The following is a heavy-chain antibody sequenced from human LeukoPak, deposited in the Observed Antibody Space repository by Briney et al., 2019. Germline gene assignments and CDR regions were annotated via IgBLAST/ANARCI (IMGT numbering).Heavy chain of an antibody. CDR1: GGSFSGYY. CDR3: ARGGGEHPSYYFDY. J-gene: IGHJ4*02. Sequence: SETLSLTCAVYGGSFSGYYWSWIRQPPGKGLEWIGEINHSGSTNYNPSLKSRVTISVDTSKNQFSLKLSSVTAADTAVYYRARGGGEHPSYYFDYWGQGTLVTVSS. V-gene: IGHV4-34*01. CDR2: INHSGST. D-gene: IGHD6-6*01.